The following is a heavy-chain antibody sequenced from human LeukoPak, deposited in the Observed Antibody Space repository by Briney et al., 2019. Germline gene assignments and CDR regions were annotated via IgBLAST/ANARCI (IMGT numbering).Heavy chain of an antibody. D-gene: IGHD2-15*01. J-gene: IGHJ5*02. CDR1: GGSISSSSYY. CDR3: ARVVVVVAATHYWFDP. V-gene: IGHV4-39*07. CDR2: IYYSGST. Sequence: SETLSLTCTVSGGSISSSSYYWGWIRQPPGTGLEWIGSIYYSGSTYYNPSLKSRVTISVDTSKNQFSLKLSSVTAADTAVYYCARVVVVVAATHYWFDPWGQGTLVTVSS.